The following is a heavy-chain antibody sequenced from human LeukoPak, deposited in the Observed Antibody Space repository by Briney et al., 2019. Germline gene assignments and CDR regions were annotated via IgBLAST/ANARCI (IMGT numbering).Heavy chain of an antibody. CDR1: GGSISSSNW. CDR2: IYHSGST. Sequence: SETLSLTCAVSGGSISSSNWWSWVRQPPGKGLEWIGEIYHSGSTNYNPSLKSRVTISVDTSKNQFSLRLSSVTAADTAVYYCAREYSYGRRFGAFRCWGQGTLVTVSS. J-gene: IGHJ4*02. V-gene: IGHV4-4*02. D-gene: IGHD5-18*01. CDR3: AREYSYGRRFGAFRC.